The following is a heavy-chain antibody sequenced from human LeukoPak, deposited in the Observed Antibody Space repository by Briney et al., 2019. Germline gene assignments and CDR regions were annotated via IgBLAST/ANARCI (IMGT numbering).Heavy chain of an antibody. CDR3: ARDPFHPPPFVVVTAIPEAEDAFDI. J-gene: IGHJ3*02. Sequence: SETLSLTCTVSGYSISSGYHWGWIRQPPGTGLEWIGSFYHSGSTYYNPSLKSRVTISVDTSKNQFSLKLSSVTAADTAVYYCARDPFHPPPFVVVTAIPEAEDAFDIWGQGTMVTVFS. V-gene: IGHV4-38-2*02. CDR1: GYSISSGYH. D-gene: IGHD2-21*02. CDR2: FYHSGST.